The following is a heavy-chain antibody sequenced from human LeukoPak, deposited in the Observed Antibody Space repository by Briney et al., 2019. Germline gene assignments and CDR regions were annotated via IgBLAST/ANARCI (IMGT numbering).Heavy chain of an antibody. J-gene: IGHJ2*01. Sequence: GGSLRLSCAASGFTFDDYAMHWVRQAPGKGLEWVSGISWNSGSIGYADSVKGRFTISRDNAKNSLYLQMNSLRAEDTASYYCAKSDGYGDYWYFDLWGRGTLVTVSS. D-gene: IGHD4-17*01. CDR3: AKSDGYGDYWYFDL. V-gene: IGHV3-9*01. CDR1: GFTFDDYA. CDR2: ISWNSGSI.